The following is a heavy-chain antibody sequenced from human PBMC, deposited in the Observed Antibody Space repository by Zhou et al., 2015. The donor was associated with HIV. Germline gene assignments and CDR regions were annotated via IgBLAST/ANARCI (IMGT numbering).Heavy chain of an antibody. J-gene: IGHJ2*01. CDR1: GGTFSSYA. CDR3: ARDPYQLPNCTGGVCYTSHADWYFDL. V-gene: IGHV1-69*01. CDR2: IIPIFGTA. Sequence: QVQLVQSGAEVKKPGSSVKVSCKASGGTFSSYAISWVRQAPGQGLEWMGGIIPIFGTANYAQKFQGRVTITADESTSTAYMELSSLRSEDTAVYYCARDPYQLPNCTGGVCYTSHADWYFDLWGRGTLVTVSS. D-gene: IGHD2-8*02.